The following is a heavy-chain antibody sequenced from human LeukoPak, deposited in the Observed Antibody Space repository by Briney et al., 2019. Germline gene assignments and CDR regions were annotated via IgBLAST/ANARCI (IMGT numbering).Heavy chain of an antibody. CDR2: IIPIFGTA. CDR1: GGTFSSYA. J-gene: IGHJ3*02. V-gene: IGHV1-69*05. D-gene: IGHD3-3*01. Sequence: SVKVSCKASGGTFSSYAISWVRQAPGQGLEWMGGIIPIFGTANYAQKFQGRVTITTDESTSTAYMELSSLRSEDTAVYYCAGQRITIFGVVPHDAFDIWGQGAMVTVSS. CDR3: AGQRITIFGVVPHDAFDI.